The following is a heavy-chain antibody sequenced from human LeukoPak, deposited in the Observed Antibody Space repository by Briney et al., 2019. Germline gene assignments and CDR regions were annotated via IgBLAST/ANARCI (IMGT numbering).Heavy chain of an antibody. CDR2: IIPIFGTA. Sequence: GASVKVSCKASGGTFISYAISWVRQAPGQGLEWMGGIIPIFGTANYAQKFQGRVTITADESTSTAYMELSSLRSEDTAVYYCARDLRNYDSSGEFDPWGQGTLVTVSS. CDR3: ARDLRNYDSSGEFDP. D-gene: IGHD3-22*01. J-gene: IGHJ5*02. CDR1: GGTFISYA. V-gene: IGHV1-69*13.